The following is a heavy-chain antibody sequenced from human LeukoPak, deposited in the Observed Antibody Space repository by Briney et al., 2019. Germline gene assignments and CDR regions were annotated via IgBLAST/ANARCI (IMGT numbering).Heavy chain of an antibody. CDR2: ISYDGSNK. CDR1: GFPFSRYG. V-gene: IGHV3-30*03. D-gene: IGHD2-2*02. CDR3: ARGSSAGYCSSTSCYTDWFDP. J-gene: IGHJ5*02. Sequence: GSLRLSCAASGFPFSRYGMHWVRQAPGQGLEWVAVISYDGSNKYYADSVKGRFTISRDNSKNTLYLQMNSLRAEDTAVYYCARGSSAGYCSSTSCYTDWFDPWGQGTLVTVSS.